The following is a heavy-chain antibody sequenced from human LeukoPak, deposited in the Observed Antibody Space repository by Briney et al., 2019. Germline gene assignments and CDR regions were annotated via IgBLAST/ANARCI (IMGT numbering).Heavy chain of an antibody. CDR3: ARNLARTGDFDY. V-gene: IGHV1-8*01. CDR1: GYSFISYD. D-gene: IGHD5-12*01. CDR2: MNPNSGST. J-gene: IGHJ4*02. Sequence: ASVKVSCKASGYSFISYDINWVRQATGQGLEWLGWMNPNSGSTGYAQNFQGRVSMTRDTSISTAYMELSNLGSEDTAVYYCARNLARTGDFDYWGQGAQVTVSS.